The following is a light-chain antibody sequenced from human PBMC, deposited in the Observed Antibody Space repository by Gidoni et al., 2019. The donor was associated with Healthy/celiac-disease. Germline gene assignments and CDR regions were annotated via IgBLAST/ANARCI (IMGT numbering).Light chain of an antibody. CDR1: HPVSSSY. CDR2: GAS. Sequence: RHPVSSSYLAWYQQKPGQAPRLLIYGASSRATGIPDRFSGSGSGTDFTLTISRLEPEDFAVYYCQQYGSSPLITFXQXTRLEIK. V-gene: IGKV3-20*01. J-gene: IGKJ5*01. CDR3: QQYGSSPLIT.